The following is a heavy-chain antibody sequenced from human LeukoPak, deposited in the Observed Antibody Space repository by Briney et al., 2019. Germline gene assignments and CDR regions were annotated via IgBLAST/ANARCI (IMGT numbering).Heavy chain of an antibody. D-gene: IGHD2-2*01. Sequence: SETLSLTCAVSGGAFSNYFWTWIRQPPGKGLEWIAEINDSGSTNSNSSLRSQVAISLDTSKNQFSLRLTSVTAADTAVYYCARGQYCSTTTCYSARRYFDFWGQGTLVTVSS. CDR2: INDSGST. CDR3: ARGQYCSTTTCYSARRYFDF. J-gene: IGHJ4*02. CDR1: GGAFSNYF. V-gene: IGHV4-34*01.